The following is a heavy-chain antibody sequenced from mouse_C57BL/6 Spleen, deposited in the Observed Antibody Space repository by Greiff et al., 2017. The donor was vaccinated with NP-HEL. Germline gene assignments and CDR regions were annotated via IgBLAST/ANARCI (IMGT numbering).Heavy chain of an antibody. CDR3: ARNLGSSGYYYAMDY. CDR1: GFSLTSYA. V-gene: IGHV2-9-1*01. D-gene: IGHD3-2*02. Sequence: VQLQQSGPGLVAPSQSLSITCTVSGFSLTSYAISWVRQPPGKGLEWLGVIWTGGGTNYNSALKSRLSISKDNSKSQVFLKMNSLQTDDTARYYCARNLGSSGYYYAMDYWGQGTSVTVSS. J-gene: IGHJ4*01. CDR2: IWTGGGT.